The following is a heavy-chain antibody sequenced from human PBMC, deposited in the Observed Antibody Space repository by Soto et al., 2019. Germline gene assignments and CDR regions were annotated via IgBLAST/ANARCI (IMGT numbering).Heavy chain of an antibody. J-gene: IGHJ6*02. CDR1: GYSFTSYW. CDR2: IDPSDSYT. Sequence: HGESLKISCKGSGYSFTSYWISWVRQMPGKGLEWMGRIDPSDSYTNYSPSFQGHVTISADKSISTAYLQWSGLKASDTAMYYCARQGIVVVVAAPWYYGMDVWGQGTTVTVSS. CDR3: ARQGIVVVVAAPWYYGMDV. V-gene: IGHV5-10-1*01. D-gene: IGHD2-15*01.